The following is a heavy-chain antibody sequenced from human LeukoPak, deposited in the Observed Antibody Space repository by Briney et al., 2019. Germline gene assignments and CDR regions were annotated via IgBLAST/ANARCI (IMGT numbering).Heavy chain of an antibody. CDR3: ARPNYDYVWGSYGYYFDY. J-gene: IGHJ4*02. V-gene: IGHV1-46*01. CDR2: INPSGGST. CDR1: GYTFTSYY. Sequence: GASVKVSCKASGYTFTSYYMHWVRQAPGQGLEWMGIINPSGGSTSYAQKFQGRVTMTRDTSTSTVYMELSSLRSEDTAVYYCARPNYDYVWGSYGYYFDYWGQGTLVTVSS. D-gene: IGHD3-16*01.